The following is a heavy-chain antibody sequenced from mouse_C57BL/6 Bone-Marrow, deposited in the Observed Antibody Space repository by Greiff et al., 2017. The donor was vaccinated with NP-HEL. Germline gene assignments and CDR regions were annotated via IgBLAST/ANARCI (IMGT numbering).Heavy chain of an antibody. CDR2: LNPLRGST. J-gene: IGHJ3*01. CDR3: ARGGNYGYPFAY. V-gene: IGHV1-7*01. Sequence: SGAELSPPVASVKLSCKASCSTFPLYCLPFVHPLPVPFLSFIFSLNPLRGSTKYNQKFKDKATLTADKSSSTAYMQLSSLTYEDSAVYYWARGGNYGYPFAYWGQGTLVTVSA. CDR1: CSTFPLYC. D-gene: IGHD2-2*01.